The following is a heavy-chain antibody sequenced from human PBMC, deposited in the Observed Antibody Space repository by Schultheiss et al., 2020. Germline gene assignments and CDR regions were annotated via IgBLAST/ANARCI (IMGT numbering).Heavy chain of an antibody. CDR2: ISAYNGNT. Sequence: ASVKVSCKASGGTFTSYGISWVRQAPGQGLEWMGWISAYNGNTNYAQKLQGRVTMTTDTSTSTAYMELRSLRSDDTAVYYCARYNWNYPDSYFDYWGQGTLVTVSS. D-gene: IGHD1-7*01. CDR3: ARYNWNYPDSYFDY. V-gene: IGHV1-18*01. J-gene: IGHJ4*02. CDR1: GGTFTSYG.